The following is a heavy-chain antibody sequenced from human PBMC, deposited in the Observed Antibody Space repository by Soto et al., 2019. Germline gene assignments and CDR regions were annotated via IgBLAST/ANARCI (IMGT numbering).Heavy chain of an antibody. CDR3: ARFYSGSYYYFDY. J-gene: IGHJ4*02. CDR1: GFTFSSYG. V-gene: IGHV3-33*01. D-gene: IGHD1-26*01. Sequence: GGSLRLSCAASGFTFSSYGMHWVRQAPGKGLEWVAVIWYDGTNKYYADSVKGRFTISRDNSKNTLFLQMNSLRAEDTAVYYWARFYSGSYYYFDYWGQGTLVTVSS. CDR2: IWYDGTNK.